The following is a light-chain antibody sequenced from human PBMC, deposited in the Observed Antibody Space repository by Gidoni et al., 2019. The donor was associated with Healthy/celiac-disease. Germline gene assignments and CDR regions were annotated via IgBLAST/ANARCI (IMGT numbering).Light chain of an antibody. CDR3: QSYDSSLSGWV. V-gene: IGLV1-40*01. CDR2: GNS. J-gene: IGLJ3*02. Sequence: QSVLTQPPSVSGAPGQRVTISSTGSSSNIGAGYDVPWYQQLHGTAPKLLTYGNSNRPSGVPDRFSGSKSGTSASLAITGLQAEDEADYYCQSYDSSLSGWVFGGGTKLTVL. CDR1: SSNIGAGYD.